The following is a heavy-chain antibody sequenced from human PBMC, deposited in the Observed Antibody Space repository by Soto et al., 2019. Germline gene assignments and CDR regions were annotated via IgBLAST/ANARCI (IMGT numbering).Heavy chain of an antibody. CDR1: GGSVSSGNYY. Sequence: QVQLQESGPGLVKTSETLSLTCTVSGGSVSSGNYYWNWIRQPPGKGLEWIGYIYYSGSTNYNPPLKSRVTISVDTSKTQFSLRLTSVTAADTAVYYCARTQGDYYDSSGYPRDIWGQGTMVTVSS. D-gene: IGHD3-22*01. V-gene: IGHV4-61*01. CDR3: ARTQGDYYDSSGYPRDI. CDR2: IYYSGST. J-gene: IGHJ3*02.